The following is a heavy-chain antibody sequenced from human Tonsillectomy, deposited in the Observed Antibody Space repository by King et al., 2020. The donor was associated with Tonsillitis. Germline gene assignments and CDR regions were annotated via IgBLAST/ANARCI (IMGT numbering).Heavy chain of an antibody. CDR2: IRNNSNTI. Sequence: DVQLVESGGGLVQPGGSLRLSCAASVFNFNNYGMNWVRQAPGKGLEWISYIRNNSNTIYYADSVKGRFTISRDNAKNSLFLQMNSLRAEDTAIYYCARDTSFDRYFDLWGRGTLVTVSS. CDR1: VFNFNNYG. J-gene: IGHJ2*01. CDR3: ARDTSFDRYFDL. V-gene: IGHV3-48*04.